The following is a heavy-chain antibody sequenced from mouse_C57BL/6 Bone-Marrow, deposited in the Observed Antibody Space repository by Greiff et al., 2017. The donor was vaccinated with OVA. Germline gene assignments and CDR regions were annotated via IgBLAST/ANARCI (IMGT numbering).Heavy chain of an antibody. Sequence: VQLQQSGAELAKPGASVKLSCKASGYTFTSYWMHWVKQRPGQGLEWIGYINPSSGYTKYNQNLKDKATLTADKSSSTAYMQLSSLTYEDSAVYYCASSPDLTLRFAYWGQGTLVTVSA. J-gene: IGHJ3*01. CDR2: INPSSGYT. V-gene: IGHV1-7*01. CDR3: ASSPDLTLRFAY. CDR1: GYTFTSYW.